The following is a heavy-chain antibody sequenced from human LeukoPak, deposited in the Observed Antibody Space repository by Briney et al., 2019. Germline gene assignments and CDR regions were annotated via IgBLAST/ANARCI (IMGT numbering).Heavy chain of an antibody. CDR1: SGSFSSSSYF. CDR3: ARLRGGVQLWGD. V-gene: IGHV4-39*01. Sequence: PSETLSLTCTVSSGSFSSSSYFCGWIRQSPGMGLEWIATINYSGTTYYNPSLKSRVTTSVDTSRNQFSLTLSSVTAADTAVYYCARLRGGVQLWGDWGQGALVTVSS. D-gene: IGHD3-10*01. CDR2: INYSGTT. J-gene: IGHJ4*01.